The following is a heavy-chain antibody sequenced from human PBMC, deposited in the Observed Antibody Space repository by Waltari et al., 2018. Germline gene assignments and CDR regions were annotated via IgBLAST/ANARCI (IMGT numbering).Heavy chain of an antibody. CDR2: ISNLQTNT. CDR1: GYDFDDYS. CDR3: ARSRYNIDSTGPYPH. D-gene: IGHD3-22*01. J-gene: IGHJ4*02. V-gene: IGHV1-18*01. Sequence: QVQLVQSGSEVKKPGASVKVSCKASGYDFDDYSIVWLRQAPGQGLWGMGRISNLQTNTKYAQNFQDRVIMTTDSATTTAYMVVMGLRSDYTAVYYCARSRYNIDSTGPYPHWGQGTVVTVSS.